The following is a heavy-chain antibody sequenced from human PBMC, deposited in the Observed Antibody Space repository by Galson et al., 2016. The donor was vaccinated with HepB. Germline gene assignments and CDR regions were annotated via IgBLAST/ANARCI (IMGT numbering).Heavy chain of an antibody. J-gene: IGHJ6*02. D-gene: IGHD4-17*01. Sequence: SVKVSCKASGYTFTGYFIHWVRQAPGQGLEWMGLIKPHSGGTKFAQKFQGRVTMTRDTSTSTVYMELTSLRSDDTAVYLCAREFDRHKVTTYYYYGMDVWGQGTTVTVSS. CDR1: GYTFTGYF. CDR3: AREFDRHKVTTYYYYGMDV. V-gene: IGHV1-2*02. CDR2: IKPHSGGT.